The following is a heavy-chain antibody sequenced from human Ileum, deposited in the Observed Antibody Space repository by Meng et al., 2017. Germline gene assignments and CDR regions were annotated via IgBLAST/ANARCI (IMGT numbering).Heavy chain of an antibody. CDR1: GFTFSSYK. CDR3: ARERGTITRVRGDVDY. CDR2: IRAKGFGGTT. J-gene: IGHJ4*02. Sequence: GESLKISCAASGFTFSSYKMNWFLQAPGKGLEWVGFIRAKGFGGTTEYAASAKGRFFISTDDSKSTTYLQMNSLKIEDTALYYCARERGTITRVRGDVDYWGQGTLVTVSS. D-gene: IGHD3-10*01. V-gene: IGHV3-49*03.